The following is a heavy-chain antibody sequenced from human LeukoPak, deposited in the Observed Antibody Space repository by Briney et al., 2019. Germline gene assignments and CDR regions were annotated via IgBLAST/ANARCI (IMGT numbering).Heavy chain of an antibody. CDR1: GFTFSSYN. CDR3: ARDPQYSGYDLDY. V-gene: IGHV3-21*01. Sequence: GGSLRLSCAASGFTFSSYNMNWVRQAPGKGLEWVSSISSSTSYIDYADSVKGRFTISRDNAKNSLYLQMNSLRAEDTAVYYCARDPQYSGYDLDYWGQGTLVTVSS. CDR2: ISSSTSYI. J-gene: IGHJ4*02. D-gene: IGHD5-12*01.